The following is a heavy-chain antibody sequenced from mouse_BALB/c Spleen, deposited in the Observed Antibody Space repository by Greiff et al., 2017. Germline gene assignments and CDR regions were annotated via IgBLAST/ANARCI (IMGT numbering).Heavy chain of an antibody. Sequence: EVQGVELGGGLVQPGGSRKLSCAASGFTFSSFGMHWVRQAPEKGLEWVAYISSGSSTIYYADTVKGRFTIARDNPKNTLFLQMTSLRSEDTAMYYCARWGYDYDVPFDYWGKGTTLTVSS. CDR1: GFTFSSFG. D-gene: IGHD2-4*01. CDR2: ISSGSSTI. CDR3: ARWGYDYDVPFDY. V-gene: IGHV5-17*02. J-gene: IGHJ2*01.